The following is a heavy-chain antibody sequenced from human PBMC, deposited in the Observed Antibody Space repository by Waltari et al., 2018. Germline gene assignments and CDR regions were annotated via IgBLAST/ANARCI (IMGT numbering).Heavy chain of an antibody. V-gene: IGHV3-30*18. Sequence: QVQLVESGGGVVQPGRSLRLSWAASGFTFSSYGMHWVRQAPGKGLEWVAVISYDGSNKYYADSVKGRFTISRDNSKNTLYLQMNSLRAEDTAVYYCAKTPVEMATIGPADWGQGTLVTVSS. CDR3: AKTPVEMATIGPAD. D-gene: IGHD5-12*01. CDR1: GFTFSSYG. J-gene: IGHJ4*02. CDR2: ISYDGSNK.